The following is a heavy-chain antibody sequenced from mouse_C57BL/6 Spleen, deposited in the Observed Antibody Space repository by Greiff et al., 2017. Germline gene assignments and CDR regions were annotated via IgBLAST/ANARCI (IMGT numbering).Heavy chain of an antibody. Sequence: VQLQQPGAELVRPGSSVKLSCKASGYTFTSYWMDWVKQRPGQGLEWIGNIYPSDSETHYNQKFKYKATLTVDKSSSTAYMQLSSLTSVDSAVYYCARQLRLYYFDYWGKGTTLTVSS. V-gene: IGHV1-61*01. J-gene: IGHJ2*01. CDR3: ARQLRLYYFDY. CDR2: IYPSDSET. D-gene: IGHD3-2*02. CDR1: GYTFTSYW.